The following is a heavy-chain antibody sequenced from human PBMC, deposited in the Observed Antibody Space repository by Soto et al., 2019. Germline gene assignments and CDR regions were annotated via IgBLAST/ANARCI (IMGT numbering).Heavy chain of an antibody. D-gene: IGHD3-22*01. CDR1: GFTFSSYG. CDR2: ISYDGSNK. V-gene: IGHV3-30*18. CDR3: AKGRNTYALHYDSSGLDY. J-gene: IGHJ4*02. Sequence: QVQLVESGGGVVXXGRSLRLSCAASGFTFSSYGMHWVRQAPGKGLEWVAVISYDGSNKYYADSVKGRFTISRDNSKNKLYLQMNRLRAEDTAVYYCAKGRNTYALHYDSSGLDYWGQGTLVTVSS.